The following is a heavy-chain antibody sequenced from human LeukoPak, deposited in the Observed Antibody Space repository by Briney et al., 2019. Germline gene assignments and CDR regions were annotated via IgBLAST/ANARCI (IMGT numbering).Heavy chain of an antibody. CDR2: ISRSGSTR. V-gene: IGHV3-48*03. Sequence: GGSLRLSCAASGFIFSSYEMNWVRQAPVKGLEWVSYISRSGSTRYYADSVKGRFTISRDNAKNSLYLQMNSLRAEDTAVYFCARSGYSYGQPFDYWGLGALVTVSS. CDR1: GFIFSSYE. J-gene: IGHJ4*02. D-gene: IGHD5-18*01. CDR3: ARSGYSYGQPFDY.